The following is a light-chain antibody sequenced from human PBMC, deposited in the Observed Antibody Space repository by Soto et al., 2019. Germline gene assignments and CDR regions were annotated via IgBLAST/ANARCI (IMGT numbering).Light chain of an antibody. Sequence: QSMLTQPASVSGSPGQSITISCTGTSGDVDAFDYVSWYQQHPGKAPKLMIFEVSDRPSGVSDRFSGSKSGSTASLTISGLQAEDEADYFCTSFTSSSTQVFGTGTKLTVL. CDR1: SGDVDAFDY. CDR2: EVS. CDR3: TSFTSSSTQV. V-gene: IGLV2-14*01. J-gene: IGLJ1*01.